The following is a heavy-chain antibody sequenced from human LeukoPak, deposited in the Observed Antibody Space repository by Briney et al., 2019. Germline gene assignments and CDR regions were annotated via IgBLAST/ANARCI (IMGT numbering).Heavy chain of an antibody. CDR3: ATDLPPGYYDSSDAFDI. Sequence: ASVKVSCKASGYTFTSYYMHWVRQAPGQGLEWMGIINPSGGSTSYAQKFQGRVTMTRDTSTSTVYMELSSLRSEDTAVYYCATDLPPGYYDSSDAFDIWGQETMVTVSS. D-gene: IGHD3-22*01. CDR2: INPSGGST. V-gene: IGHV1-46*01. J-gene: IGHJ3*02. CDR1: GYTFTSYY.